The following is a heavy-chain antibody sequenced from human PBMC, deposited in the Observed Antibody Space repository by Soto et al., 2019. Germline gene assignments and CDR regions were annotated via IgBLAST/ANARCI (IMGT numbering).Heavy chain of an antibody. CDR2: IYYSGST. CDR1: GGSISSYY. J-gene: IGHJ6*02. CDR3: AKQGDYLAYYYGMDV. V-gene: IGHV4-59*01. Sequence: SETLSLTCTVSGGSISSYYWSWIRQPPGKGLEWIGYIYYSGSTNYNPSLKSRVTISVDTSKNQFSLKLSSVTAADTAVYYCAKQGDYLAYYYGMDVWGQGTTVTVSS. D-gene: IGHD4-17*01.